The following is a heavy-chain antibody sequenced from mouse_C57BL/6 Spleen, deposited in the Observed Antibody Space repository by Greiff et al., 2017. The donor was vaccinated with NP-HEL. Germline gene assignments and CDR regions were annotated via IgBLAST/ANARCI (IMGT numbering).Heavy chain of an antibody. V-gene: IGHV1-18*01. D-gene: IGHD1-1*01. CDR2: INPNNGGT. J-gene: IGHJ1*03. CDR3: ASLGSYYGSSHWYFDG. Sequence: EVQLQQSGPELVKPGASVKIPCKASGYTFTDYNMDWVKQSHGKSLEWIGDINPNNGGTIYNQKFKGKATLTVDKSSSTAYMELRSLTSEDTAVYYCASLGSYYGSSHWYFDGWGTGTTVTVSS. CDR1: GYTFTDYN.